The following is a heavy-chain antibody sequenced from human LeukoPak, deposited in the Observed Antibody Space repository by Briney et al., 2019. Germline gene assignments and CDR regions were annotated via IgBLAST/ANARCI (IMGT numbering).Heavy chain of an antibody. CDR2: IYYSGST. J-gene: IGHJ5*02. Sequence: SETLSLTCTVSGGSISSTSYYWGWIRQPPGKGLEWIGSIYYSGSTYYSPSLKSRVTISVDTSKNQFSLKLSSVTAADTAVYYCARLLRVGYCSTTTCNWFDPWGQGTLVTVSS. CDR1: GGSISSTSYY. D-gene: IGHD2-2*03. CDR3: ARLLRVGYCSTTTCNWFDP. V-gene: IGHV4-39*07.